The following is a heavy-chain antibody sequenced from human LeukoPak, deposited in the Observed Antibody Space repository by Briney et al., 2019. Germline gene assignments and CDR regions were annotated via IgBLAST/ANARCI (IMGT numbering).Heavy chain of an antibody. CDR2: IYTSGST. J-gene: IGHJ5*02. Sequence: SETLSLTCTVSGGSISSYYWSRIRQPAGKGLEWIGRIYTSGSTNYNPSLKSRVTMSVDTSKNQFSLKLSSVTAADTAVYYCAGVARVVGPPFDPWGQGTLVTVSS. CDR3: AGVARVVGPPFDP. V-gene: IGHV4-4*07. CDR1: GGSISSYY. D-gene: IGHD2-15*01.